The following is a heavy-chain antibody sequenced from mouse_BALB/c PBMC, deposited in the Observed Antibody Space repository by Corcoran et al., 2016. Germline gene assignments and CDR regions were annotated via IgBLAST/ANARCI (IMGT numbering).Heavy chain of an antibody. V-gene: IGHV9-3*02. J-gene: IGHJ2*01. CDR2: INTNTGDQ. CDR3: ARYGYDGFDY. CDR1: GYTFTNYG. Sequence: QIKLVQSGPELKKPGETVKISCKASGYTFTNYGMNWVKQAPGKGLKWMGCINTNTGDQTYAEEFKGRFAFSLETSASTAYLQINNLKNEDTATYFCARYGYDGFDYWGQGTTLTVSS. D-gene: IGHD2-2*01.